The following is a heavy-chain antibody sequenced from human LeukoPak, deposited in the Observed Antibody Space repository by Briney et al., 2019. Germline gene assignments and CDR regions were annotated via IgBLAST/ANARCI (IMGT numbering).Heavy chain of an antibody. Sequence: GGSLKLSCAASGFTFSNYEMNWVRQAPGKGLEWVSYISGSGSTIYYADSVKGRFTISRDNAKDSLYLQMNSLRAEDTAVYYCARVRSGYSHENYFDYWGQGTLVTVSS. V-gene: IGHV3-48*03. J-gene: IGHJ4*02. CDR2: ISGSGSTI. CDR3: ARVRSGYSHENYFDY. CDR1: GFTFSNYE. D-gene: IGHD5-18*01.